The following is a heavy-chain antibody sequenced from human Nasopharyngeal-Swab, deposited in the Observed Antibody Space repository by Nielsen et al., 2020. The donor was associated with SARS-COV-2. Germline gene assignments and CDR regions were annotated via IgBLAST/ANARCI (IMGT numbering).Heavy chain of an antibody. J-gene: IGHJ4*02. CDR3: ARGGRFLEWLHIDY. Sequence: SVKVSCKASGGTFSSYAISWVRQAPGQGLEWMGRIIPILGIANYAQKFQGRVTITADKSTSTAYMELSSLRSEDTAVYYCARGGRFLEWLHIDYWGQGTLVTVSP. CDR2: IIPILGIA. CDR1: GGTFSSYA. V-gene: IGHV1-69*04. D-gene: IGHD3-3*01.